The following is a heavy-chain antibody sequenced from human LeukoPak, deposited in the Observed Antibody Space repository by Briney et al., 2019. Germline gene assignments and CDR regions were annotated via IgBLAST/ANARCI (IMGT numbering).Heavy chain of an antibody. V-gene: IGHV1-69*05. CDR3: ARVVVIESYCYYYMDV. Sequence: SVKVSCKASGGTFSSYAISWVRQAPGQGLEWMGGIIPIFGTANYAQKFQGRVTITTDESTSTAYMELSSPRSEDTAVYYCARVVVIESYCYYYMDVWGKGTTVTVSS. D-gene: IGHD3-22*01. CDR2: IIPIFGTA. J-gene: IGHJ6*03. CDR1: GGTFSSYA.